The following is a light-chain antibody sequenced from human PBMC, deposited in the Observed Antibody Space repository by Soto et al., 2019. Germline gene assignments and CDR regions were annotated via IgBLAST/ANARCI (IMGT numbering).Light chain of an antibody. CDR3: CSYAGRV. J-gene: IGLJ2*01. CDR2: EVS. V-gene: IGLV2-23*02. Sequence: QSALTQPASVSGYPGQSITISCTGTSSDVGSYNLVSWYQQHPGKAPKLMIYEVSKRPSGVSNRFSGSKSGNTASLTISGLQAEDEADYYCCSYAGRVFGGGTQLTVL. CDR1: SSDVGSYNL.